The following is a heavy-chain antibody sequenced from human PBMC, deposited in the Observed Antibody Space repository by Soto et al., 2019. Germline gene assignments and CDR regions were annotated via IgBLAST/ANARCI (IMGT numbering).Heavy chain of an antibody. V-gene: IGHV3-15*01. D-gene: IGHD6-19*01. CDR3: TTGQVAGTRDY. CDR2: IKSKTDGGTT. J-gene: IGHJ4*02. CDR1: GFTFSNAW. Sequence: EVQLVESGGGLVKPGGSLRLSCAASGFTFSNAWMSWVRQPPGKGLEWVGRIKSKTDGGTTDYVAPVKGRFIISRDDSKIMVYLQMNSLKTEDTAMYYCTTGQVAGTRDYWGQGTLVTVSA.